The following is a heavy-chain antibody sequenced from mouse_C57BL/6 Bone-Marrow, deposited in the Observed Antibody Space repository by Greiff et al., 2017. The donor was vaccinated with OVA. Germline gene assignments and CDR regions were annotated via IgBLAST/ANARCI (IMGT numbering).Heavy chain of an antibody. J-gene: IGHJ2*01. CDR2: IHPANGNT. Sequence: QVQLQQPGAELVKPGASVKLSCKASGYTFTSYWMHWVKQRPGQGLEWIGMIHPANGNTKYAPKFQGKATITADTSSNTAYLQLSSLTSEDTAIYYCARDYRGYFDYWGQGTTLTVSS. CDR1: GYTFTSYW. D-gene: IGHD1-1*02. V-gene: IGHV1-64*01. CDR3: ARDYRGYFDY.